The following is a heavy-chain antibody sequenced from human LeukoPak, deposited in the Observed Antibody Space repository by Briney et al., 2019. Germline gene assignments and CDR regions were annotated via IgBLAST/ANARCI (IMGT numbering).Heavy chain of an antibody. CDR1: GITFSSYW. V-gene: IGHV3-30*09. D-gene: IGHD3-22*01. CDR3: AKARNYYDSSGILDY. J-gene: IGHJ4*02. CDR2: ISYDGSNK. Sequence: PGGSLRLSCAASGITFSSYWMSWVRQAPGKGLEWVAVISYDGSNKYYADSVKGRFAISRDNSKNTLYLQMDSLRTEDTAVYYCAKARNYYDSSGILDYWGQGTLVTVSS.